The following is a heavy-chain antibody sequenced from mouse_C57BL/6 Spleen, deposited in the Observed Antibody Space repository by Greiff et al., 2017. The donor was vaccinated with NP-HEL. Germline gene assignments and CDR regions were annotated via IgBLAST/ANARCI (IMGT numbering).Heavy chain of an antibody. CDR2: IYPGNSET. V-gene: IGHV1-5*01. D-gene: IGHD1-1*01. CDR1: GYTFTSYW. CDR3: TRDDYYGSSVRDAMDY. Sequence: EVKLQESGTVLARPGASVKMSCKTSGYTFTSYWMHWVKQRPGQGLEWIGAIYPGNSETSYNQKFKGKAKLTAVTSASTAYKELSSLTNEDSAVYYCTRDDYYGSSVRDAMDYWGQGTSVTVSS. J-gene: IGHJ4*01.